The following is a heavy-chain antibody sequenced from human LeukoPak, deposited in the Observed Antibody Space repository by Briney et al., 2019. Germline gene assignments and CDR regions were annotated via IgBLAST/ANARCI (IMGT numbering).Heavy chain of an antibody. CDR1: GGSISSYY. CDR3: ARDLLLGANWFDP. CDR2: IYYSGST. D-gene: IGHD3-10*01. Sequence: SETLSLTCTVSGGSISSYYWSWIRQPPGKGLEWIGYIYYSGSTNYNPSLKSRVTISVDTSKSQFSLKLSSVTAADTAVYYCARDLLLGANWFDPWGQGTLVTVSS. V-gene: IGHV4-59*01. J-gene: IGHJ5*02.